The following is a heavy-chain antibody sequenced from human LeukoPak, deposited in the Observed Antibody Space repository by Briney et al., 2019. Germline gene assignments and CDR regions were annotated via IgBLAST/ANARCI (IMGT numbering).Heavy chain of an antibody. CDR1: GFTFSDYY. D-gene: IGHD3-22*01. V-gene: IGHV3-11*06. CDR2: ISSSISYT. J-gene: IGHJ4*02. Sequence: PGGSLRLSCAASGFTFSDYYMSWIRQAPGKGLEWVSYISSSISYTNYADSVKGRFTISRDNAKNSLYLQMNSLRAEDTAVYYCAREHYDSSGYYGYWGQGTLVTVSS. CDR3: AREHYDSSGYYGY.